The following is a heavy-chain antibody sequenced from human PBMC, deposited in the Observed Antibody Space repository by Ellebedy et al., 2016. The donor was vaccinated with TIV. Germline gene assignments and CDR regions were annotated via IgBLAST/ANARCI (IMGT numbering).Heavy chain of an antibody. Sequence: SETLSLTXAVYGGSFSGYYWSWIRQPPGKGLEWIGEINHSGSTNYNPSLKSRVTISVDTSKNQFSLKLSSVTAADTAVYYCARLSSSTHYYYYGMDVWGQGTTVTVSS. CDR3: ARLSSSTHYYYYGMDV. D-gene: IGHD2-2*01. V-gene: IGHV4-34*01. CDR1: GGSFSGYY. J-gene: IGHJ6*02. CDR2: INHSGST.